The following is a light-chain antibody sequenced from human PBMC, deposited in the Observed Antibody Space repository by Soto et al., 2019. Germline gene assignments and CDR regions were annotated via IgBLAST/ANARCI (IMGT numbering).Light chain of an antibody. CDR1: QSLVSSDGNTY. J-gene: IGKJ1*01. CDR3: LQGSHWPWT. Sequence: DVLMTQSPLSLPVTLGQPASISCRSSQSLVSSDGNTYLNWYQQRPGQSPRRLIYKVSNRDSGVPDRFSGSGSGTDFTLKISRVEADDVGVYYCLQGSHWPWTFGQGTKVEI. V-gene: IGKV2-30*01. CDR2: KVS.